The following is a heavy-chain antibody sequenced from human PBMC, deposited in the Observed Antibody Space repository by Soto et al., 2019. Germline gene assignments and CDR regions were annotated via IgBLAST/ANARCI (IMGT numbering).Heavy chain of an antibody. CDR2: ISYDGSNK. J-gene: IGHJ6*02. CDR3: AKDEDYYYGMDV. Sequence: ESGGGVVPPGRSLRLSCAASGFTFSSYGMHWVRQAPGKGLEWVAVISYDGSNKYYADSVKGRFTISRDNSKNTLYLQMNSLRAEDTAVYYCAKDEDYYYGMDVWGQGTTVTVSS. CDR1: GFTFSSYG. V-gene: IGHV3-30*18.